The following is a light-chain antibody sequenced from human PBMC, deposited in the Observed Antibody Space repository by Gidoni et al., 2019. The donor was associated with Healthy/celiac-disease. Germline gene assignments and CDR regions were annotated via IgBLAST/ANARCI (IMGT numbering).Light chain of an antibody. CDR1: SSDVGSYNL. Sequence: QSALTQPAAVSGSPGQSITIYFTVTSSDVGSYNLVACYPQHPGKATQLMIYEVSKRPSGVSNRFSGSKSGNTASLTISGLQAEDDADYYCCSYAGSSTYVFGTGTKVTVL. CDR2: EVS. CDR3: CSYAGSSTYV. J-gene: IGLJ1*01. V-gene: IGLV2-23*02.